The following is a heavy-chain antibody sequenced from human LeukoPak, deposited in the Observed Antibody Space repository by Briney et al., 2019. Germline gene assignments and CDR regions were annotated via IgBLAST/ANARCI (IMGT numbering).Heavy chain of an antibody. CDR3: ARGSWWRASDI. D-gene: IGHD2-15*01. Sequence: KPSETLSLTCTVSVGSITSYYGNWIPHPPEEGLEGIGSVQYSGSTYYSPPLQSRIAISVDTSTPQLPLNLTSVTAADTAVYYRARGSWWRASDIWGLGTMVTVSS. V-gene: IGHV4-59*01. J-gene: IGHJ3*02. CDR2: VQYSGST. CDR1: VGSITSYY.